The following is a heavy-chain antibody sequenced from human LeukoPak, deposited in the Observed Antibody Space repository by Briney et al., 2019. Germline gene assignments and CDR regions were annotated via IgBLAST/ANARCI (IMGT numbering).Heavy chain of an antibody. V-gene: IGHV3-53*01. Sequence: GGSLRLSCAASGFAVGGNYISWVRQAPGKGLEWVSIFYVDGRAFHAASVKGRFTMSRDTSKNTVDLQMNSLRAKDTAVYFCARDRRRLRGQNGDGDAFDIWGQGTRVTVSS. CDR1: GFAVGGNY. D-gene: IGHD2-8*01. CDR2: FYVDGRA. J-gene: IGHJ3*02. CDR3: ARDRRRLRGQNGDGDAFDI.